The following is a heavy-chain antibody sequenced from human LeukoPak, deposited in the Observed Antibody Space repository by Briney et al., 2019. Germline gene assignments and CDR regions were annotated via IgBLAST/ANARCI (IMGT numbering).Heavy chain of an antibody. D-gene: IGHD3-22*01. J-gene: IGHJ4*02. Sequence: GGSLRLSCAASGFTFSEYEMNWVRQAPGKGLEWVSYISRSGSTIFYADSVKGRFTISRDNAKNSLYLQMNSLRAEDPAVYYCARRVIVVGLDYWGQGTLVTVSS. V-gene: IGHV3-48*03. CDR2: ISRSGSTI. CDR3: ARRVIVVGLDY. CDR1: GFTFSEYE.